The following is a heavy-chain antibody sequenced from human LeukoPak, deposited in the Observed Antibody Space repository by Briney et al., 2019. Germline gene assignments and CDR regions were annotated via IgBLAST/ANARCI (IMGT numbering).Heavy chain of an antibody. CDR3: ARGEAGLNYGMDV. J-gene: IGHJ6*02. CDR2: TYYRSKWYH. V-gene: IGHV6-1*01. D-gene: IGHD6-19*01. CDR1: GDSVSSISAA. Sequence: SQTLSLTCAISGDSVSSISAAWNWIRQSPSRGLEWLGRTYYRSKWYHEYAVAVKSRITIDPDTSKNQFSLQLNPVTPEDTAVYYCARGEAGLNYGMDVWGQGTTVTVSS.